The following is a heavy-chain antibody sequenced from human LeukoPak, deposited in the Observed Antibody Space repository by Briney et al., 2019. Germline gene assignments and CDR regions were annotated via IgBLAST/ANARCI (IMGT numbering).Heavy chain of an antibody. V-gene: IGHV4-39*07. D-gene: IGHD2-8*02. CDR2: IYYTGST. CDR3: ARALGTGLVDY. Sequence: SETLSLTCSVSGGSLSYYWAWIRQPPGKGLEWIGSIYYTGSTYYNPSLKSRVTLSLDTSNKRFSLKLNSVTAADTAVYYCARALGTGLVDYWGQGTLVTVSS. J-gene: IGHJ4*02. CDR1: GGSLSYY.